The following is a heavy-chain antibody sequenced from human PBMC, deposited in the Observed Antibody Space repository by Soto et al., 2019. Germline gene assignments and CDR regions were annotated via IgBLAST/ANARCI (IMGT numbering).Heavy chain of an antibody. D-gene: IGHD3-22*01. CDR1: GFSLSTSGVG. Sequence: SGPTLVNPTQTLTLTCTFSGFSLSTSGVGVGWIRQPPGKALEWLALIYWNDDKRYSPSLKSRLTITKDTSKNQVVLTMTNMDPVDTATYYCAYRGTYYYDSSGYYYGYWGQGTLVTVSS. J-gene: IGHJ4*02. CDR2: IYWNDDK. V-gene: IGHV2-5*01. CDR3: AYRGTYYYDSSGYYYGY.